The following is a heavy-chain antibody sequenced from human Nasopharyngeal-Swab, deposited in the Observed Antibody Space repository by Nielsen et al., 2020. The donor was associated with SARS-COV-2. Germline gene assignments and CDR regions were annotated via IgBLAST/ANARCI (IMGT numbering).Heavy chain of an antibody. CDR3: ARGDSGSYSAY. J-gene: IGHJ4*02. Sequence: WVRQAPGQGLEWMGWISAFNGHTNYAQKFQGRVTMTTYTYTSTAYMELRTLRSDDTAVYYCARGDSGSYSAYWGQGTLVTVSS. D-gene: IGHD1-26*01. CDR2: ISAFNGHT. V-gene: IGHV1-18*01.